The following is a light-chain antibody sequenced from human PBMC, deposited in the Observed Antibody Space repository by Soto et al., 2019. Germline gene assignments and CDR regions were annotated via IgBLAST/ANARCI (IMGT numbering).Light chain of an antibody. Sequence: SNSAVAVSLSPGTRATLSCRTSQSLSSSFLAWYQQKPGQAPRLLIYGASSRATGIPDRFTGSGSGTDFTLTISRLEPEDFAVYYCQQYGSSPKTFGQGTKVDI. J-gene: IGKJ1*01. V-gene: IGKV3-20*01. CDR2: GAS. CDR3: QQYGSSPKT. CDR1: QSLSSSF.